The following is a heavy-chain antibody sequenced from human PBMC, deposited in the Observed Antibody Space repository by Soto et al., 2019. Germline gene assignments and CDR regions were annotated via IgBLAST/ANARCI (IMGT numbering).Heavy chain of an antibody. D-gene: IGHD5-12*01. CDR3: ARYDSGCDDSGYFDY. CDR2: IYHSGST. Sequence: SETLSLTCAVSGGSISSGGYSWSWIRQPPGKGLEWIGYIYHSGSTYYNPSLKSRVTISVDRSKNQFSLKLSSVTAADTAVYYCARYDSGCDDSGYFDYWGQGTLVTVSS. J-gene: IGHJ4*02. CDR1: GGSISSGGYS. V-gene: IGHV4-30-2*01.